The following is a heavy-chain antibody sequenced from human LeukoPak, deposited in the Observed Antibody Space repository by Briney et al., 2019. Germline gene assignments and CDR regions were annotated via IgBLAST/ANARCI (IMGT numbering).Heavy chain of an antibody. D-gene: IGHD5-18*01. CDR1: GGSISSYY. CDR3: ARTSQLWSNNWCDP. V-gene: IGHV4-59*01. J-gene: IGHJ5*02. Sequence: PSETLSLTCTVSGGSISSYYWSWLRQPPGKGLEWIRYIYYSGSTNYNPSLKSRVTISVDTSKNQFSLQLSSVTAADTAVYYCARTSQLWSNNWCDPYGQGTLVTASS. CDR2: IYYSGST.